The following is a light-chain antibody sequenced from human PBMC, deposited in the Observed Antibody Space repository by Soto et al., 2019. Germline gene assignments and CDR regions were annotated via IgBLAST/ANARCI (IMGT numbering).Light chain of an antibody. V-gene: IGKV1-6*01. CDR1: QGVSGW. CDR2: AAS. Sequence: QMTQYTSTLSASVGDTVTVTCRASQGVSGWLAWYQQKPGKAPNLLIYAASSLRSGVPSRFSGSGAGTHFTLTINSLQAEDSATYFCLQDYTYPWTFGQGTKVDIK. CDR3: LQDYTYPWT. J-gene: IGKJ1*01.